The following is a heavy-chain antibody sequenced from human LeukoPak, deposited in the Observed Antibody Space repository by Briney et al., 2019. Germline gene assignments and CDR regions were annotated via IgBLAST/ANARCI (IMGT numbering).Heavy chain of an antibody. D-gene: IGHD2-2*01. CDR1: GFTFSSYW. J-gene: IGHJ4*02. V-gene: IGHV3-23*01. CDR3: AKGYCSSTSCSPDY. CDR2: ISDSGGST. Sequence: GGSLRLSCAASGFTFSSYWMSWVRQAPGKGLEWVSAISDSGGSTYYADSVKGRFTISRDNSMNTLYLQVNSLRAEDTAVYYCAKGYCSSTSCSPDYWGQGTLVTVSS.